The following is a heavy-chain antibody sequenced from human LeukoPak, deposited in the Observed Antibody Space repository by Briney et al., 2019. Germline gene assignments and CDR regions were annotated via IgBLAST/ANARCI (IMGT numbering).Heavy chain of an antibody. D-gene: IGHD3-22*01. Sequence: GGSLRLSCAASGFTFSSYGMHWVRQAPGKGLEWVAFIRYDGSNKYYADSVKGRFTISRDNSKNTLYLQMNSLRAEDTAVYYCAREGSYYDSSGYWGQGTLVTVSS. J-gene: IGHJ4*02. V-gene: IGHV3-30*02. CDR3: AREGSYYDSSGY. CDR2: IRYDGSNK. CDR1: GFTFSSYG.